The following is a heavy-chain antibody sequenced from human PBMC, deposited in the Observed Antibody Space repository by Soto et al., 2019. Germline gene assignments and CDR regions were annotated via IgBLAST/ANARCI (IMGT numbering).Heavy chain of an antibody. D-gene: IGHD4-17*01. CDR2: ISYDGSNK. J-gene: IGHJ4*02. CDR3: AKDLHDYGGNRAPSDY. Sequence: GGSLRLSCAASGFTFSSYGMHWVRQAPGKGLEWVAVISYDGSNKYYADSVKGRSTISRDNSKNTLYLQMNSLRAEDTAVYYCAKDLHDYGGNRAPSDYWGQGTLVTVSS. CDR1: GFTFSSYG. V-gene: IGHV3-30*18.